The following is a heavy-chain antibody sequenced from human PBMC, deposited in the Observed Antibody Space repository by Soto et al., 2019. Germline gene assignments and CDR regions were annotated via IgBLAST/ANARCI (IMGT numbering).Heavy chain of an antibody. D-gene: IGHD2-2*01. CDR2: INPNSGGT. CDR3: ARSRSSYYYYYMDV. CDR1: GYTFTGYY. Sequence: ASVKVSCQASGYTFTGYYMHWVRQAPGQGLEWMGWINPNSGGTNYAQKFQGWVTMTRDTSISTAYMELSRLRSDDTAVYYCARSRSSYYYYYMDVWGKGTTVTVSS. V-gene: IGHV1-2*04. J-gene: IGHJ6*03.